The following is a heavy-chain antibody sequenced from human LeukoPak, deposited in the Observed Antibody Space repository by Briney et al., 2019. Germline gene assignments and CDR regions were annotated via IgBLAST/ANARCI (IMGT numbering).Heavy chain of an antibody. CDR2: IYTNGRT. J-gene: IGHJ4*02. CDR1: GGSISSGNYY. CDR3: ARGLLMGGYFDY. Sequence: SETLSLTCTVSGGSISSGNYYWSWIRQPAGKGLEWIGRIYTNGRTNYNPSLKSRVTISVDTSKNQFSLKLSSVTAADTAVYYCARGLLMGGYFDYWGQGTLVTVSS. D-gene: IGHD2-8*01. V-gene: IGHV4-61*02.